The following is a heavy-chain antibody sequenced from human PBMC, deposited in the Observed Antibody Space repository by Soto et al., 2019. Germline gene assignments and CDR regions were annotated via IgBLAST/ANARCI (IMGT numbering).Heavy chain of an antibody. CDR1: GFTFSYYP. D-gene: IGHD4-17*01. CDR2: ISYDGSNK. CDR3: ARGLCGFYGDYNYFDY. V-gene: IGHV3-30-3*01. Sequence: QVQLVESGGGVVQPGRSLRLSCAASGFTFSYYPIHWVRQAPGKGLEWVAVISYDGSNKYYADSVKGRFTISRDNSKNTLYLQMNSLRPEDTAVYYCARGLCGFYGDYNYFDYWGQGTLVTVSS. J-gene: IGHJ4*02.